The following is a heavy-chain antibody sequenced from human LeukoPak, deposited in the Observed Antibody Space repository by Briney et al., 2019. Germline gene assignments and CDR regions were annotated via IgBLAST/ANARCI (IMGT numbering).Heavy chain of an antibody. CDR2: INSDGSST. D-gene: IGHD2-8*02. V-gene: IGHV3-74*01. Sequence: PGGSLRLSCAASGFTFSSYWMHWVRQVPGKGLVWVSRINSDGSSTSYADSVKGRFTISRDNAKNSLYLQMNSLRVEDTAVYYCASYLYWWSDLGYWGQGTLVTVSS. CDR3: ASYLYWWSDLGY. CDR1: GFTFSSYW. J-gene: IGHJ4*02.